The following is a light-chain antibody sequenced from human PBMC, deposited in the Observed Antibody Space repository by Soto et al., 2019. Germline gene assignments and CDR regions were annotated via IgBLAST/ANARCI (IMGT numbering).Light chain of an antibody. J-gene: IGKJ1*01. CDR3: HQYGSSLRT. CDR2: GGS. V-gene: IGKV3-20*01. Sequence: EIVLTQSPGTLSLSPGERATLSCRASQSVSSNYLGWYQKKPGQPPRLLIYGGSSRATGIPDRFSGGGSGTDFTLTIIGLEPEDFAEYYCHQYGSSLRTFGQGTKVDIK. CDR1: QSVSSNY.